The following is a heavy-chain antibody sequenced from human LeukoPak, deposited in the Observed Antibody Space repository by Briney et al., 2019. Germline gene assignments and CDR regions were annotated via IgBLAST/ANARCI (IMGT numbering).Heavy chain of an antibody. J-gene: IGHJ6*03. CDR3: ARVMGGYCSGGSCYYYYYMDV. V-gene: IGHV3-66*01. CDR1: GFTFDDYG. CDR2: IYSGGST. Sequence: GGSLRLSCAASGFTFDDYGMSWVRQAPGKGLEWVSVIYSGGSTYYADSVKGRFTISRDNSKNTLYLQMNSLRAEDTAVYYCARVMGGYCSGGSCYYYYYMDVWGKGTTVTISS. D-gene: IGHD2-15*01.